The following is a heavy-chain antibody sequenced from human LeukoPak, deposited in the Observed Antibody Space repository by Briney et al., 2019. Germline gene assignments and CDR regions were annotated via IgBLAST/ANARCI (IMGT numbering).Heavy chain of an antibody. J-gene: IGHJ4*02. V-gene: IGHV3-15*01. D-gene: IGHD3-3*01. Sequence: NPGGSLRLSCAASGFTFSNAWMSWVRQAPGKGLEWVGRINSKTDGGTTDYAAPVKGRFTISRDDSKNTLYLQMNSLKTEDTAVYYCTTEGYDFWSGYYGVDYWGQGTLVTVSS. CDR2: INSKTDGGTT. CDR3: TTEGYDFWSGYYGVDY. CDR1: GFTFSNAW.